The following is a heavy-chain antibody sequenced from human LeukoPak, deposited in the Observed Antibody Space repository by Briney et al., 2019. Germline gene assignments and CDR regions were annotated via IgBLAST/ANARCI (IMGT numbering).Heavy chain of an antibody. CDR1: GGSISSGGYY. J-gene: IGHJ4*02. CDR3: ARDYGNGPHYFDY. D-gene: IGHD4-11*01. CDR2: IYYSGST. Sequence: SETLSLTCTVSGGSISSGGYYWSWIRQHPGKGLEWIGYIYYSGSTYYNPSLKSRVTISVDTSKNQFSLKLSSVTAADTAVYYCARDYGNGPHYFDYWGQGTLVTVSS. V-gene: IGHV4-30-4*08.